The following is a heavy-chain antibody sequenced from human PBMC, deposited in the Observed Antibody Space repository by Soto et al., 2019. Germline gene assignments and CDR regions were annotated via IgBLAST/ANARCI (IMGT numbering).Heavy chain of an antibody. V-gene: IGHV1-2*04. CDR2: INPNSGGT. CDR1: GYTFTGYY. Sequence: ASVKVSCKASGYTFTGYYMHWVRQAPGQGLEWMGWINPNSGGTNYAQKFQGWVTMTRDTSISTAYMELSRLRSDDTAVYYCARGGGDNWNYGVYYYYYGMDVWGQGTTVTVSS. J-gene: IGHJ6*02. D-gene: IGHD1-7*01. CDR3: ARGGGDNWNYGVYYYYYGMDV.